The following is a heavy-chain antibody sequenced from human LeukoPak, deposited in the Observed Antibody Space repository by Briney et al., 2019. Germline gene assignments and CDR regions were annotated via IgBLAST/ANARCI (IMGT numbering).Heavy chain of an antibody. J-gene: IGHJ4*02. D-gene: IGHD3-10*01. CDR2: IIPIFGTA. CDR1: GGTFSSYA. V-gene: IGHV1-69*06. Sequence: GASVKVSCKASGGTFSSYAISWVRQAPGQGLEWMGGIIPIFGTANYAQKFQGRVTITADKSTSTAYMELSSLRSEDTAVYYCARDPNYGSGSFRGRDYWGQGTLVTVSS. CDR3: ARDPNYGSGSFRGRDY.